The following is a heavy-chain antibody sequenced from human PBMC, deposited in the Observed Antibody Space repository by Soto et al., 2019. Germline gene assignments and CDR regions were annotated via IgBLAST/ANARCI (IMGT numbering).Heavy chain of an antibody. J-gene: IGHJ4*02. CDR3: AKDRTATAMVRNPLDY. D-gene: IGHD5-18*01. V-gene: IGHV3-43*01. Sequence: EVQLVESGGVVVQPGGSLRLSCAASGFTFDDYTMHWVRQAPGKGLEWVSLISWDGGSPYYADSVKGRFTISRDNSKNSLYLQMNSLRTEDTALYYCAKDRTATAMVRNPLDYWGQGTLVTVSS. CDR2: ISWDGGSP. CDR1: GFTFDDYT.